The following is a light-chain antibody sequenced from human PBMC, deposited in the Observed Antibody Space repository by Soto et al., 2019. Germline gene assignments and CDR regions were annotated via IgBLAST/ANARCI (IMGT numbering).Light chain of an antibody. J-gene: IGLJ1*01. CDR1: ISNIWAGYD. V-gene: IGLV1-40*01. CDR2: NNI. CDR3: QSYDRSLMVSYV. Sequence: SLLSPPPAVSGAPGQRYNISCIGSISNIWAGYDVHWYQQLPRTAPKLLIYNNINRPSGVPDRFSGSRSGTSDSLAITGLQAEDEDVYYCQSYDRSLMVSYVSGTGTKVT.